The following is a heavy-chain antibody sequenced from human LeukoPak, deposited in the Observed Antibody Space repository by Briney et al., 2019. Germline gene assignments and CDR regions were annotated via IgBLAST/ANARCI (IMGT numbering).Heavy chain of an antibody. CDR1: GGSISSGGYS. V-gene: IGHV4-30-2*01. D-gene: IGHD3-16*02. CDR3: ARGQRASYQTRGAFDI. CDR2: IYHSGST. J-gene: IGHJ3*02. Sequence: SETLSLTCAVSGGSISSGGYSWSWIRQPPGKGLEWIGYIYHSGSTYYNPSLESRVTISVDRSKNQFSLKLSSVTAADTAVYYCARGQRASYQTRGAFDIWGQGTMVTVSS.